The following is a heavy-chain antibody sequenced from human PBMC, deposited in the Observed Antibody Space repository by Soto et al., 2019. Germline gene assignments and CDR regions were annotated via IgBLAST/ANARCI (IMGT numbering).Heavy chain of an antibody. CDR2: ISYDGSNK. J-gene: IGHJ6*02. CDR3: AKDLQLVVYYYYGMDV. D-gene: IGHD6-13*01. V-gene: IGHV3-30*18. CDR1: GFTFSSYG. Sequence: TGGPLRLSCTASGFTFSSYGMHWVRQAPGKGLEWVAVISYDGSNKYYADSVKGRFTISRDNSKNTLYLQMNSLRAEDTAVYYCAKDLQLVVYYYYGMDVWGQGTMVTVSS.